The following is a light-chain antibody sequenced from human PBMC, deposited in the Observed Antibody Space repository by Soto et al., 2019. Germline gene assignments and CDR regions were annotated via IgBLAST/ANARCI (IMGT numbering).Light chain of an antibody. Sequence: IQMTQSPSSLSASVGDRVTITCRASHGIRNDLGWYQQKPGKAPKLLIYKASTLKSGVPSRFSGSGSGTEFTLTISSLQPDDFATYYCQHYNSYSEAFGQGTKVDIK. CDR3: QHYNSYSEA. J-gene: IGKJ1*01. CDR2: KAS. V-gene: IGKV1-5*03. CDR1: HGIRND.